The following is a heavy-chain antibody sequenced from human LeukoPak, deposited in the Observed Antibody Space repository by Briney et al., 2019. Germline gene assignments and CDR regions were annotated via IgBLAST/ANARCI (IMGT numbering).Heavy chain of an antibody. CDR1: GGSISSYY. D-gene: IGHD3-22*01. J-gene: IGHJ4*02. CDR3: ARHTLLNYYDSSFDY. V-gene: IGHV4-59*08. Sequence: SETLSLTCTVSGGSISSYYWSWIRQPPGKGLEWIGYIYHSGSTNYNPSLKSRVTISVDTSKNQFSLKLSSVTAADTAVYYCARHTLLNYYDSSFDYWGQGTLVTVSS. CDR2: IYHSGST.